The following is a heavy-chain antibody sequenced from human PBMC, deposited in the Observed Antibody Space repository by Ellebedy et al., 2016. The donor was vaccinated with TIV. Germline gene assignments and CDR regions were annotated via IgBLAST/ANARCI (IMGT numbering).Heavy chain of an antibody. D-gene: IGHD1-1*01. CDR3: AGRAYNWNDGSLFDY. CDR2: IGGSGSST. J-gene: IGHJ4*02. V-gene: IGHV3-23*01. Sequence: GGSLRLSCAASGFTFSNYAMSWVRQAPGKGPEWVSTIGGSGSSTFYADSVKGRFTISRDNSRNTLSLQMNSLRAEDTALYYCAGRAYNWNDGSLFDYWGQGTLVTVSS. CDR1: GFTFSNYA.